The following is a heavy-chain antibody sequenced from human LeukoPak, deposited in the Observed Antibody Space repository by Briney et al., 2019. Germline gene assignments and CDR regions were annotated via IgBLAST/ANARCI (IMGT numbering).Heavy chain of an antibody. CDR1: GFTFSSYG. V-gene: IGHV3-30*02. Sequence: GGSLRLSCAASGFTFSSYGMHWVRQAPGKGLEWVAFIRYDGSNKYYADSVKGRFTISRDNSKNTLYLQMNNLRAEDTAVYYCARLYYLLYYFDYWGQGTLVTVSS. CDR2: IRYDGSNK. D-gene: IGHD3-10*01. J-gene: IGHJ4*02. CDR3: ARLYYLLYYFDY.